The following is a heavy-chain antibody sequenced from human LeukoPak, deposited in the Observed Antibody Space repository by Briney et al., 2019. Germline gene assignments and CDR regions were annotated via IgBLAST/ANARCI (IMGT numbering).Heavy chain of an antibody. CDR3: AREAPRQSPRGYYDSSGYHDAFDI. CDR1: GYTFTSYY. D-gene: IGHD3-22*01. V-gene: IGHV1-46*01. J-gene: IGHJ3*02. Sequence: ASVKVSCKASGYTFTSYYMHWVRQAPGQGPEWMGIINPSGGSTSYAQKFQGRVTMTRDMSTSTVYMELSSLRSEDTAVYYCAREAPRQSPRGYYDSSGYHDAFDIWGQGTMVTVSS. CDR2: INPSGGST.